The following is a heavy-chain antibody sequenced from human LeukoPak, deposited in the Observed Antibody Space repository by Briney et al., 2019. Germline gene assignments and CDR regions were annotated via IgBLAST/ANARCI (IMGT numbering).Heavy chain of an antibody. CDR3: ARGEGSYSDY. D-gene: IGHD1-26*01. V-gene: IGHV3-74*01. CDR2: IRSDGGYT. Sequence: GSLRLSCAASGFTFSNYWMHWVRQAPGKGLVWVSRIRSDGGYTSYADSVKGRLTISRDNAKNTLYLQMNNLRAEDTAVYYCARGEGSYSDYWGQGTLVTVSS. CDR1: GFTFSNYW. J-gene: IGHJ4*02.